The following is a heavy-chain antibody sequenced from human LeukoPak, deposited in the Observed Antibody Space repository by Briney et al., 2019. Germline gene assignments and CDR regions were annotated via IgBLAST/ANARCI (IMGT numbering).Heavy chain of an antibody. CDR3: ATMDNFWSGFDY. D-gene: IGHD3-3*01. Sequence: SETLSLTCTVSGGSISSYYWSWIRQPAGKGLEWIGRIYTSGSTNYNPSLKSRVTISVDKSKNQFSLKLSSVTAADTAVYHCATMDNFWSGFDYWGQGTLVTVSS. CDR2: IYTSGST. CDR1: GGSISSYY. V-gene: IGHV4-4*07. J-gene: IGHJ4*02.